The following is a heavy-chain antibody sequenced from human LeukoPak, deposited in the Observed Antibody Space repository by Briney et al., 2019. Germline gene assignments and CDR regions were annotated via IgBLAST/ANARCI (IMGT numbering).Heavy chain of an antibody. Sequence: PRGSLRLSCAASGFTFSNYAMSWVRQAPGKGLEWVSGISSSGGSTFYADSVKGRFTISRDNSKDTLYLQMNSLRAEDTALYYCAKGGYSSRAPLDYWGQGILVTVSS. CDR1: GFTFSNYA. CDR3: AKGGYSSRAPLDY. CDR2: ISSSGGST. J-gene: IGHJ4*02. V-gene: IGHV3-23*01. D-gene: IGHD6-13*01.